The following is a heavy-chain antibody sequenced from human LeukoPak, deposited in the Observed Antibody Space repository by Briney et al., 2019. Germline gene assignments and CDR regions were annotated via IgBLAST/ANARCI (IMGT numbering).Heavy chain of an antibody. CDR1: GFIFSAYA. D-gene: IGHD5-12*01. V-gene: IGHV3-23*01. CDR3: AKDGQWLRLNYFDN. Sequence: GGSLRLSCAPSGFIFSAYAMSWVRQAPGKGPEWVASISGSGGNTYHADSVKGRFTISRDNSQNTVYLQMNSLTAEDTAVYYCAKDGQWLRLNYFDNWGQGTLVTVSS. J-gene: IGHJ4*02. CDR2: ISGSGGNT.